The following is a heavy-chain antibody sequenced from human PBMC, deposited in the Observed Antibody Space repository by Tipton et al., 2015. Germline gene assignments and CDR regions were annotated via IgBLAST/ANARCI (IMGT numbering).Heavy chain of an antibody. V-gene: IGHV4-34*01. CDR2: IHHSGNT. CDR1: GGSFSGYS. CDR3: ARQTTLGFYDSSGYYFAGHAFDM. Sequence: TLSLTCAVYGGSFSGYSWSWIRQPPGKGLEWIGEIHHSGNTNYNPSLKSRVTISVDTSKNHFSLKLRSVTAADTAVYYCARQTTLGFYDSSGYYFAGHAFDMWGQGTMVTVSS. D-gene: IGHD3-22*01. J-gene: IGHJ3*02.